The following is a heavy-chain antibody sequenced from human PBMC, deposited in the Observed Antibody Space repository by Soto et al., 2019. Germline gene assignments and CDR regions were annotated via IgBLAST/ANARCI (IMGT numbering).Heavy chain of an antibody. V-gene: IGHV3-48*02. J-gene: IGHJ6*02. CDR2: ISRSSTGI. CDR3: ARAVTWGLDV. CDR1: GFTFSLYS. Sequence: EVQLVESGGGLVQPGGSLRLSCAASGFTFSLYSMSWVRQAPGKGLEWVSYISRSSTGIHYADSVKGRFTISRDDATNSMPLQMNSLRDGDTAVYYCARAVTWGLDVWGHGTTVSISS. D-gene: IGHD3-10*01.